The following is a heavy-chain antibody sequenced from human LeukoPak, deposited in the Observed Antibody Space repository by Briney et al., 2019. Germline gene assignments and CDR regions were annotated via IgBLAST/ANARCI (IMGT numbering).Heavy chain of an antibody. J-gene: IGHJ4*02. Sequence: GGSLRLSCAASGFTFSSYGMHWVRQAPGKGLEWVAVISYDGSNKYYADSVKGRFTISRDNSKNTLYLQMNSLRAEDTAVYYCAKDQQGSCDYWGQGTLVTVSS. V-gene: IGHV3-30*18. CDR2: ISYDGSNK. D-gene: IGHD6-13*01. CDR3: AKDQQGSCDY. CDR1: GFTFSSYG.